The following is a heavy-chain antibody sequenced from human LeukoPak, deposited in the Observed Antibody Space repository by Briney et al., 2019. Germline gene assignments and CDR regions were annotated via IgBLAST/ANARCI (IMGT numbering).Heavy chain of an antibody. Sequence: GGSLRLSCAAYGFTFTSYAMNWVRQAPGKGLEWVSTISGSGSSTYYVDSVKGRFTISRDNSENTLCLQMNSLRAEDTAEYYCAKDSNGWYQRGSNYFDYWGQGTLVTVSS. V-gene: IGHV3-23*01. J-gene: IGHJ4*02. CDR3: AKDSNGWYQRGSNYFDY. CDR2: ISGSGSST. D-gene: IGHD6-19*01. CDR1: GFTFTSYA.